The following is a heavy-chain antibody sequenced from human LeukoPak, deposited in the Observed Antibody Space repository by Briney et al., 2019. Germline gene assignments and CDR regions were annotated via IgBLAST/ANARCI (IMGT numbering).Heavy chain of an antibody. CDR3: ARRPSGYDADY. D-gene: IGHD5-12*01. Sequence: GASVKVSCKASGYTFTSYGISWVRQAPGQGLEWMGWISVYNGNTNYAQKPQGRVTMTTDTSTSTAYLELRSLRSDDTAVYYCARRPSGYDADYWGQGTLVTVSS. J-gene: IGHJ4*02. V-gene: IGHV1-18*01. CDR1: GYTFTSYG. CDR2: ISVYNGNT.